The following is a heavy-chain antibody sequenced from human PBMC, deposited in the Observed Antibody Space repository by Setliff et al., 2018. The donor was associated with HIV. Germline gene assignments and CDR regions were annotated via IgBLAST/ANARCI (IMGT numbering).Heavy chain of an antibody. V-gene: IGHV3-30*02. CDR1: GFTFSSYC. CDR3: AKNLHSSIWSSLDY. D-gene: IGHD6-13*01. Sequence: LRLSCAASGFTFSSYCMHWVRQAPGKGLEWVAFIRYDGSYKYYADSVKGRFTISRDNSKNTLYLQKDSLRAEDTAVYYCAKNLHSSIWSSLDYWGQGTLVTVSS. CDR2: IRYDGSYK. J-gene: IGHJ4*02.